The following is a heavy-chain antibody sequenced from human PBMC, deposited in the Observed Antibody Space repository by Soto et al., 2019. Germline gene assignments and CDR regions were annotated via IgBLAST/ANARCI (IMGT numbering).Heavy chain of an antibody. V-gene: IGHV3-30-3*01. CDR3: ARDRLTSISRFLEWPRFDY. CDR2: ISYDGSNK. D-gene: IGHD3-3*01. CDR1: GFTFSSYA. J-gene: IGHJ4*02. Sequence: GGSLRLSCAASGFTFSSYAMHWVRQAPGKGLEWVAVISYDGSNKYYADSVKGRFTISRDNSKNTLYLQMNSLRAEDTAVYYCARDRLTSISRFLEWPRFDYWGQGTLVTVSS.